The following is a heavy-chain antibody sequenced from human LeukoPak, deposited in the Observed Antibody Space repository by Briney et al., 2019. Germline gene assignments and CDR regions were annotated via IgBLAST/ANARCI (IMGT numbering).Heavy chain of an antibody. CDR2: ISSSSSYI. CDR3: AREGVMNIAAAGH. V-gene: IGHV3-21*01. J-gene: IGHJ4*02. Sequence: GGSLRLSCAASGFTFSSYSMNWVRQAPGKGLEWVSSISSSSSYIYYADSVKGRFTISRDNAKNSLYLQMNSLRAEDTAVYYCAREGVMNIAAAGHWGQGTLVTVSS. CDR1: GFTFSSYS. D-gene: IGHD6-13*01.